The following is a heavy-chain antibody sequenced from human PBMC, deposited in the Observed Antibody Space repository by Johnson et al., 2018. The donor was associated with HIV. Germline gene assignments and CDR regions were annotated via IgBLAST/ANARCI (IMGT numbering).Heavy chain of an antibody. D-gene: IGHD6-19*01. CDR2: ISNDGSIK. CDR3: VQGVPNPAGAFDI. CDR1: GFTLSNYA. J-gene: IGHJ3*02. V-gene: IGHV3-30-3*01. Sequence: QVQLVESGGGVVQTGRSLRLSCAVSGFTLSNYAMHWVRQAPGKGLEWVAFISNDGSIKFSADSVKGRFTISKDNSKNTLYLQMNSLRPEDTAVSYCVQGVPNPAGAFDIWGRGTMVTVSS.